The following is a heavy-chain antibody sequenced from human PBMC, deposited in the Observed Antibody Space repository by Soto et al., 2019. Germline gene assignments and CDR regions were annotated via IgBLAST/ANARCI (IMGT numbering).Heavy chain of an antibody. CDR3: ATGLLSLSGWFDP. D-gene: IGHD2-21*02. CDR2: INHSGST. Sequence: QVQLQQWGAGLLKPSETLSLTCAVYGGSFSGYYWSWIRQPPGKGLEWVGEINHSGSTNYNPSLKSRVTISVDTSKHQFSLKLSSVTAADTAVYYCATGLLSLSGWFDPWGQGTLVTVSS. CDR1: GGSFSGYY. V-gene: IGHV4-34*01. J-gene: IGHJ5*02.